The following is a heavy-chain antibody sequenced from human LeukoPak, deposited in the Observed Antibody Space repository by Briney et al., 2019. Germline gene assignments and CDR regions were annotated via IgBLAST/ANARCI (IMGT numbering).Heavy chain of an antibody. CDR3: AKDRSGYCSGRGCYTSPDY. V-gene: IGHV3-30*18. Sequence: GGSLRLSCAASGFTFSSFVMHWVRQAPGKGLEWVAVISYDGSNKYYADSVKGRFTISRDNSKNTLYLQMNSLRAEDTAVYYCAKDRSGYCSGRGCYTSPDYWGQGTLVTVSS. CDR2: ISYDGSNK. D-gene: IGHD2-15*01. J-gene: IGHJ4*02. CDR1: GFTFSSFV.